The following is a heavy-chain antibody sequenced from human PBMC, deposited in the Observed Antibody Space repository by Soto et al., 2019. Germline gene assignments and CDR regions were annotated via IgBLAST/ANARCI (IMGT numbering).Heavy chain of an antibody. CDR1: GFTFDDYA. CDR2: ISWNSGSI. D-gene: IGHD2-8*01. Sequence: EVQLVESGGGLVQPGRSLILSCAASGFTFDDYAMHWVRQAPGKGLEWVSGISWNSGSISYADSVKGRFTTSRDNAKKSLYLQMNNLRAEDTALYYCAKDRGLVLSFYFDYWGQATAVSVSS. J-gene: IGHJ4*02. V-gene: IGHV3-9*01. CDR3: AKDRGLVLSFYFDY.